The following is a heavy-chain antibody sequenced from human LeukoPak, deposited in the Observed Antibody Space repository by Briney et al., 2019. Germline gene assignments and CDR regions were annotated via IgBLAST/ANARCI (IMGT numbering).Heavy chain of an antibody. CDR2: ISGSGGST. CDR3: AAAPYYYDSSGYLLPFDY. CDR1: GFTFSSYA. D-gene: IGHD3-22*01. Sequence: GGSLRLSCAASGFTFSSYAMSWVRQAPGKGLEWVSAISGSGGSTYYADSVKGRFTISRDNSKNTLYLQMNSLRAEDTAVYYCAAAPYYYDSSGYLLPFDYWGQGTLVTVSS. V-gene: IGHV3-23*01. J-gene: IGHJ4*02.